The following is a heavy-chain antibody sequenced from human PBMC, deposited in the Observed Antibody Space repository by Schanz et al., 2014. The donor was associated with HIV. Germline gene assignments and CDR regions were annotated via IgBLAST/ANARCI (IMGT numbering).Heavy chain of an antibody. CDR3: ARDKSNLGMDS. J-gene: IGHJ5*01. CDR2: ITNSGNRM. V-gene: IGHV3-48*04. Sequence: EVQLLESGGGLAQPGGSLTLSCAASGFSFSTYGIHWVRQAPGKGLEWISYITNSGNRMNYADSVKGRFTTSRDNAKNSLYLQMNTLRADDTAVYYCARDKSNLGMDSWGQGTLVTVSS. CDR1: GFSFSTYG.